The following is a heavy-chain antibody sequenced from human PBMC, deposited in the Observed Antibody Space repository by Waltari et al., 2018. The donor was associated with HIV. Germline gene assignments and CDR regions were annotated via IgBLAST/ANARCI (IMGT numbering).Heavy chain of an antibody. Sequence: QVQLVQSGAEVKKPGSSVKVSCKASGGTFSSYAISWMRQVPGQGREWMGGIIPIFDTSNYAQKFQGRVTITADESTSTAYMELSSLRSDDTAVYYCARELKQLSPQDYDSPPRGFDIWGQGTMVTVSS. D-gene: IGHD3-22*01. CDR3: ARELKQLSPQDYDSPPRGFDI. J-gene: IGHJ3*02. V-gene: IGHV1-69*12. CDR1: GGTFSSYA. CDR2: IIPIFDTS.